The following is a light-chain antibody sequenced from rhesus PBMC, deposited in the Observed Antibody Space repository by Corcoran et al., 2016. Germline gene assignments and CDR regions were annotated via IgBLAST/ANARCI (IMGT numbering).Light chain of an antibody. V-gene: IGKV3-42*02. Sequence: ETVVTQSPATLSLSPGERVTLSCRASQSVGSNLAWYQQRPGHPPKFLIYEASTRATGIPDRFSGSGSGTEFTLTISGLGPEDVGVYYCQQYNSWNSFGQGTKVEIK. CDR2: EAS. J-gene: IGKJ2*01. CDR3: QQYNSWNS. CDR1: QSVGSN.